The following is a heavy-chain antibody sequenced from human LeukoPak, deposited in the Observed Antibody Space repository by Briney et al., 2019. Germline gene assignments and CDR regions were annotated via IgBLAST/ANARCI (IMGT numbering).Heavy chain of an antibody. Sequence: KSGGSLTLPCAACRFTFSSYSMNWVRQSTGKGLEWLSYITSSGKIYFPDSVKGRFTISRDNAKNSLYLQMNSLRAEDTAVYYCVRDRFFAFDIWGQGTMLTVSS. CDR2: ITSSGKI. V-gene: IGHV3-21*01. CDR1: RFTFSSYS. CDR3: VRDRFFAFDI. J-gene: IGHJ3*02.